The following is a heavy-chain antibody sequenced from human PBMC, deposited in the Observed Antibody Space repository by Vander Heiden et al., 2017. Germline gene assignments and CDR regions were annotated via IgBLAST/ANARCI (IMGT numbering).Heavy chain of an antibody. V-gene: IGHV3-53*01. J-gene: IGHJ4*02. CDR1: GFTVSSNY. CDR3: ARARRTMIYGH. Sequence: EVQLVESGGGLIQPGGSLRLSCAASGFTVSSNYMSWVRQAPGKGLEWVSVIYSGGSTYDADSVKGRFTISRDKSKHTLYLKMKSMRAEDTAVYYCARARRTMIYGHWGQGTMVTVSS. D-gene: IGHD3-22*01. CDR2: IYSGGST.